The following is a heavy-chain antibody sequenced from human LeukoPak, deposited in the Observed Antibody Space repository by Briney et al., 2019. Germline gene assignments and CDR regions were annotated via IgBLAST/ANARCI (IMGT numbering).Heavy chain of an antibody. CDR1: GGSFSGYY. J-gene: IGHJ3*02. CDR3: ARDQPYYDSSGPYPFRAFDI. D-gene: IGHD3-22*01. CDR2: INHSGST. Sequence: PSETLSLTCAVYGGSFSGYYWSWIRQPPGKGLEWIGEINHSGSTNYNPSLKSRVTISVDTSKNQFSLKLSSVTAADTAVYYCARDQPYYDSSGPYPFRAFDIWGQGTMVTVSS. V-gene: IGHV4-34*01.